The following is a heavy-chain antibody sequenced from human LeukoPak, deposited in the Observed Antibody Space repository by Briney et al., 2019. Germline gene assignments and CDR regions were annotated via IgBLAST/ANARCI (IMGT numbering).Heavy chain of an antibody. CDR3: AREINILSGYYMPVLGGMDV. J-gene: IGHJ6*02. Sequence: GGSVTLSCAASGFTFSSYYMSWVRQAPGKGLEWVAGIYSGGSTYYADSVKGRFTISRDNSQNTLYLQMNSLRAEDTAVYYCAREINILSGYYMPVLGGMDVWGQGTTVTVSS. CDR1: GFTFSSYY. V-gene: IGHV3-66*02. CDR2: IYSGGST. D-gene: IGHD3-9*01.